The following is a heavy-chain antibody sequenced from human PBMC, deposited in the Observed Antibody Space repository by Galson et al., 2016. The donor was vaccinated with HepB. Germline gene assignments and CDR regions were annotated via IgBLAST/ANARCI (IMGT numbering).Heavy chain of an antibody. CDR1: GFTFPGYA. J-gene: IGHJ5*01. V-gene: IGHV3-9*01. Sequence: SLRLSCAASGFTFPGYAMHWVRQVPGKGLEWVSGVSWNGVSVGYAASVQGRFTISRDNAKNSLYLQMNSLRPEDTAFYYCAKGPTSTWYEGDCFDPWGQGPLVTVSS. D-gene: IGHD6-13*01. CDR3: AKGPTSTWYEGDCFDP. CDR2: VSWNGVSV.